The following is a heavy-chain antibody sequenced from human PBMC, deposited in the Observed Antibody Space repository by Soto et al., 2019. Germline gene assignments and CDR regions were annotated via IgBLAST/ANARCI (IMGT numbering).Heavy chain of an antibody. V-gene: IGHV3-21*01. CDR3: ARVTSNYDFWSGYLY. CDR2: ISSSSSYI. Sequence: VGSLRLSCAASGFTFSSYSMNWVREAPGKGLEWVSSISSSSSYIYYADSVKGRFTISRDNAKNSLYLQMNSLRAEDTAVYYCARVTSNYDFWSGYLYWGQGTLVTVSS. CDR1: GFTFSSYS. J-gene: IGHJ4*02. D-gene: IGHD3-3*01.